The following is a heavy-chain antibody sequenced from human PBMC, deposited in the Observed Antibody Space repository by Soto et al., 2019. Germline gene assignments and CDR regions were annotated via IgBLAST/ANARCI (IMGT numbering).Heavy chain of an antibody. Sequence: ASVNVSCKASGYTFTGYYMHWVRQAPGQGLEWMGWINPNSGGTNYAQKFQGRVTMTRDTSISTAYMELRRLRSDDTDVYYCARDRVPVAGFAPGDWGQGTLVTVS. V-gene: IGHV1-2*02. CDR2: INPNSGGT. CDR3: ARDRVPVAGFAPGD. CDR1: GYTFTGYY. J-gene: IGHJ4*02. D-gene: IGHD6-19*01.